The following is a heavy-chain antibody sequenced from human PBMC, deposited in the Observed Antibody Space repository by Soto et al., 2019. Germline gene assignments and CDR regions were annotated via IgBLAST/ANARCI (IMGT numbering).Heavy chain of an antibody. V-gene: IGHV4-34*01. CDR1: GGSFSGYY. CDR2: INHSGST. CDR3: ARGGIVVVPAAIQYYFDY. J-gene: IGHJ4*02. Sequence: KASETLSLTCAVYGGSFSGYYWSWIRQPPGKGLEWIGEINHSGSTNYNPSLKSRVTISVDTSKNQFSLKLSSVTAADTAVYYCARGGIVVVPAAIQYYFDYWGQGTLVTVSS. D-gene: IGHD2-2*02.